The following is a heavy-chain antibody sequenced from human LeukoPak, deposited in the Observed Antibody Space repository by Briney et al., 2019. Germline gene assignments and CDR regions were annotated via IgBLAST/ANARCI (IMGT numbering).Heavy chain of an antibody. CDR2: ISARGGTT. CDR3: AKEVAIPVAVDAFER. Sequence: PGGSLRLSFAASGFTFNSYAMSWVRQAPGKGLEWVSAISARGGTTYYADSVKGRFTISRDNSKNTLYLQMNSLGAEDTAVYYCAKEVAIPVAVDAFERWGQGTLVTVSS. D-gene: IGHD6-19*01. J-gene: IGHJ3*02. V-gene: IGHV3-23*01. CDR1: GFTFNSYA.